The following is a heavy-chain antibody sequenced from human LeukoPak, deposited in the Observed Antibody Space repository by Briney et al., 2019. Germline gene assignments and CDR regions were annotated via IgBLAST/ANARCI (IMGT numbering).Heavy chain of an antibody. CDR3: ARHLEDFDWSYNWFDP. J-gene: IGHJ5*02. CDR1: GGSISSYY. V-gene: IGHV4-59*08. CDR2: IYYSGST. D-gene: IGHD3-9*01. Sequence: SETLSLTCTVSGGSISSYYWSWIRQPPGKGLEWLGYIYYSGSTNYNPSLKSRVTISVDTSKNQFSLKLSSVTAADTAVYYCARHLEDFDWSYNWFDPWGQGTLVTVSS.